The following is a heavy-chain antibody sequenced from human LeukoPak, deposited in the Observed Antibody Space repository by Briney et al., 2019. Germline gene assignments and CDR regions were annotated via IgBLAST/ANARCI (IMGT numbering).Heavy chain of an antibody. CDR2: INHSGST. CDR3: ARDPDGEPSYYFDY. Sequence: SETVSLTCAVCGGPFSGFYWRWIRQPRGKGREWSEEINHSGSTTYNPSLKSRVTISVDTSKTPSSLKLSSVTAADTAVYYCARDPDGEPSYYFDYWGQGTLVTVSS. V-gene: IGHV4-34*01. D-gene: IGHD4-17*01. CDR1: GGPFSGFY. J-gene: IGHJ4*02.